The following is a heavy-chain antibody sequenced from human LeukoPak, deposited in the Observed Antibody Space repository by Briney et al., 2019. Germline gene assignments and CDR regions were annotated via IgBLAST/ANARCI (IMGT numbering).Heavy chain of an antibody. V-gene: IGHV3-11*01. D-gene: IGHD6-13*01. Sequence: GGSLRLSCAASGFTFSDYYMSWIRQAPGKGLEWVSYISSSGSTIYYADSVKGRFTISRDNAKNSLYLQMNSLRAEDTAVYYRARIAAAGIINNWGQGTLVTVSS. CDR3: ARIAAAGIINN. CDR1: GFTFSDYY. J-gene: IGHJ4*02. CDR2: ISSSGSTI.